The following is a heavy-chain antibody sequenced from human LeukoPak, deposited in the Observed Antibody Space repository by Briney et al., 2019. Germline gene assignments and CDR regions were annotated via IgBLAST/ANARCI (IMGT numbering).Heavy chain of an antibody. D-gene: IGHD3-22*01. J-gene: IGHJ4*02. V-gene: IGHV1-69*05. CDR1: GGTFSSYA. CDR3: ARSSLDYYDSSGSKSFDY. CDR2: IIPIFGTA. Sequence: ASVKVSCKASGGTFSSYAISWVRQAPGQGLEWMGGIIPIFGTANYAQEFQGRVTITTDESTSTAYMELSSLRSEDTAVYYCARSSLDYYDSSGSKSFDYWGQGTLVTVSS.